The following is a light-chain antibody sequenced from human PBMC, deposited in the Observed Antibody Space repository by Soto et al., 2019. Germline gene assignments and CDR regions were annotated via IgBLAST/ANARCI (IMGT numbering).Light chain of an antibody. CDR1: ENVSRW. CDR3: QQYNAYYT. Sequence: IQMTQSPNTLPASVGDSVAVTCRASENVSRWLAWYQQKPGKAPKLLISDASKLESGVPSRFSGSGSGTEFTLTISSLQPEDFATYYCQQYNAYYTFGQGTKVDIK. CDR2: DAS. J-gene: IGKJ2*01. V-gene: IGKV1-5*01.